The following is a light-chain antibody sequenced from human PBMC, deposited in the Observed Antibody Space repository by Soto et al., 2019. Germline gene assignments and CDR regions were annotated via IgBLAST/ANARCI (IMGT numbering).Light chain of an antibody. J-gene: IGLJ3*02. CDR1: SGHNSYA. CDR3: QTWGTGIQV. Sequence: QSVLTQSPSASAYLGDSVKLTCTLSSGHNSYAIAWHQQQPEKGPRYLMKLNSDGSHTKGDGIPDRFSGSSSGAERYLTISSLHSGDEADYYCQTWGTGIQVFGGGTKVTVL. CDR2: LNSDGSH. V-gene: IGLV4-69*01.